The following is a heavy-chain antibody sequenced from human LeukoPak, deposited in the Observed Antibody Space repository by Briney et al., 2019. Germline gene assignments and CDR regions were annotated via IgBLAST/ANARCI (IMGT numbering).Heavy chain of an antibody. CDR3: ARVTTYYYDSSGYSNDY. CDR2: IIPILGIA. V-gene: IGHV1-69*04. CDR1: GGTFSSYA. D-gene: IGHD3-22*01. Sequence: SVKVSCKASGGTFSSYAISWVRQAPGQGLEWMGRIIPILGIANYAQKFQGRVTITADKSTSTAYMELSSLRSDDTAVYYCARVTTYYYDSSGYSNDYWGQGTLVTVSS. J-gene: IGHJ4*02.